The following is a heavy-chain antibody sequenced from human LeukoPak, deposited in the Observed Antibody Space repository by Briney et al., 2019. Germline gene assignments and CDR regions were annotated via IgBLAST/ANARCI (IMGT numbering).Heavy chain of an antibody. D-gene: IGHD5-18*01. J-gene: IGHJ5*02. CDR1: GDSLTNYH. CDR3: ARGSDGYRFDP. Sequence: SETLSLTCTVSGDSLTNYHWTWIRQSPGKGLEYIGYIYNSGTTNYNPSLKSRVTISVDMSKKQFPLNLNSVTAADTAVYYCARGSDGYRFDPWGQGTLVTVSS. CDR2: IYNSGTT. V-gene: IGHV4-59*01.